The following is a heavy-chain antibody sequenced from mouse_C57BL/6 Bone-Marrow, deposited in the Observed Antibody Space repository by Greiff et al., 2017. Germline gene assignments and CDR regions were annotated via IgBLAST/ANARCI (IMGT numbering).Heavy chain of an antibody. D-gene: IGHD1-1*01. V-gene: IGHV1-55*01. J-gene: IGHJ4*01. Sequence: QVQLQQPGAELVKPGASVKMSCKASGYTFTSYWITWVKQRPGQGLEWIGDISPGSGSTNYNEKFKSKATLTVDTSSSTAYMQLSSLTSEDSAVYYGARRDFYGSSHYYAMDYWGQGTSVTVSS. CDR1: GYTFTSYW. CDR3: ARRDFYGSSHYYAMDY. CDR2: ISPGSGST.